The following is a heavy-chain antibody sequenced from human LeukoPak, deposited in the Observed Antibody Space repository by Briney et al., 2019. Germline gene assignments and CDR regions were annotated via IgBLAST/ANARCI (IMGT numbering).Heavy chain of an antibody. Sequence: SETLSLTCTVSGGSISSGDYYWSWIRQPPGKGLEWIGYIYYSGSTYYNPSLKSRVTISVDTSKNQFSLKLSSVTAAHTAVYYCARAVTTIFGVVPYYFDYWGQGTLVTVSS. D-gene: IGHD3-3*01. CDR2: IYYSGST. V-gene: IGHV4-30-4*01. J-gene: IGHJ4*02. CDR3: ARAVTTIFGVVPYYFDY. CDR1: GGSISSGDYY.